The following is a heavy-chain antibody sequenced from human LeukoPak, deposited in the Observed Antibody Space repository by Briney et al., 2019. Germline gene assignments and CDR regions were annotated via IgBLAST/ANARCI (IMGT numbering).Heavy chain of an antibody. Sequence: PSETLSLTCTVSGGSISSYYWSWIRQPAGKGLEWIGRIYTSGSTNYNPSLKSRVTMSVDTSKNQFSLKLSSVTAADTAVYYCARGVGATDYYYYYMDVWGKGTTVTVSS. CDR1: GGSISSYY. CDR2: IYTSGST. J-gene: IGHJ6*03. CDR3: ARGVGATDYYYYYMDV. V-gene: IGHV4-4*07. D-gene: IGHD1-26*01.